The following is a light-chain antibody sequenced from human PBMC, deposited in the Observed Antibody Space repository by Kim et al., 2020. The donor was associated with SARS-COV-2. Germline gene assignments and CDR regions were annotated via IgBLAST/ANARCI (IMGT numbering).Light chain of an antibody. CDR1: QSVLYSSNNKNY. J-gene: IGKJ1*01. CDR2: WAS. CDR3: QQYYSTPPT. Sequence: DIVMTQSPDSLAVSLGERATINCKSSQSVLYSSNNKNYLAWYQQKPGQPPKLLIYWASTRESGVPDRFGGSGSGTDFTLTISSLQAEDVAVYYCQQYYSTPPTFGQGTKVDIK. V-gene: IGKV4-1*01.